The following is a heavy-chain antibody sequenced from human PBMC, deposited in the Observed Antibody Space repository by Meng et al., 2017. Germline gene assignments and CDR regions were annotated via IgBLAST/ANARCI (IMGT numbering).Heavy chain of an antibody. CDR1: GYTFTSYG. J-gene: IGHJ5*02. CDR2: ISAYNGNT. CDR3: ARDRGDWTPGWFDP. D-gene: IGHD2-21*02. V-gene: IGHV1-18*01. Sequence: QVRLVQAGADVKKPWASVKVSCKASGYTFTSYGISWVRQAPGQGLEWMGWISAYNGNTNYAQKLQGRVTMTTDTSTSTAYMELRSLRSDDTAVYYCARDRGDWTPGWFDPWGQGTLVTVSS.